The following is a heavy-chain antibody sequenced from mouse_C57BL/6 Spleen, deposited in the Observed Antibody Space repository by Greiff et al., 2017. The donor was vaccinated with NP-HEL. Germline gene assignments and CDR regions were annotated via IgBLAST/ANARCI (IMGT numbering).Heavy chain of an antibody. CDR3: ASGFLGRDY. CDR1: GYAFTNYL. J-gene: IGHJ2*01. CDR2: INPGSGGT. V-gene: IGHV1-54*01. Sequence: QVQLQQSGAELVRPGTSVKVSCKASGYAFTNYLIEWVKQRPGQGLEWIGVINPGSGGTNYNEKFKGKATLTADKSSSTAYMQLRSLTSEDSSVYFCASGFLGRDYWGQGTTLTVSS. D-gene: IGHD1-2*01.